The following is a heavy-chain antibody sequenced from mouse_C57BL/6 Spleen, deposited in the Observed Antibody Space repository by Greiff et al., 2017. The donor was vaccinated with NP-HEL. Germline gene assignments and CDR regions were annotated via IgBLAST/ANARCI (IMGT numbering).Heavy chain of an antibody. Sequence: QVQLQQPGAELVMPGASVKLSCKASGYTFTSYWMHWVKQRPGQGLEWIGEIDPSDSYPNYNQKFKGKSTLTVDKSSSTAYMQLSSLTSEDSAVYYCARGGTVVAPYAMDYWGQGTSVTVSS. CDR2: IDPSDSYP. J-gene: IGHJ4*01. CDR3: ARGGTVVAPYAMDY. CDR1: GYTFTSYW. V-gene: IGHV1-69*01. D-gene: IGHD1-1*01.